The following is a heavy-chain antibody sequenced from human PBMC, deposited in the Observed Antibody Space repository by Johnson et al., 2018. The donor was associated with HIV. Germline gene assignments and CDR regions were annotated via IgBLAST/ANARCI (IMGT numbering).Heavy chain of an antibody. CDR2: ISWDGGST. V-gene: IGHV3-43D*03. Sequence: VQLVESGGVAIQPGGSLRLSCAASGFSFDDYAMHWVRQAPGKGLEWVSLISWDGGSTYYADSVKGRFTISRDNSKNTLYLQMNSLGAEDTAVYYCAREGLEQVVSDAFDIWGQGTMVTVSS. CDR1: GFSFDDYA. J-gene: IGHJ3*02. CDR3: AREGLEQVVSDAFDI. D-gene: IGHD6-6*01.